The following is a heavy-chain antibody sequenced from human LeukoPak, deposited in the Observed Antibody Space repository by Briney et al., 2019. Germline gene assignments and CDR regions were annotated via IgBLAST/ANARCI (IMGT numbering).Heavy chain of an antibody. CDR1: GFTFSSYG. Sequence: GGSLRLSCAASGFTFSSYGMHWVRQAPGKGLEWVAFIRYDGSNKYYADSVKGRFTISRDNSKNTLYLQMNSLRAEDTAVYYCAKPRFEYSSARGSYFDYWGQGTLVTVSS. D-gene: IGHD6-19*01. CDR3: AKPRFEYSSARGSYFDY. CDR2: IRYDGSNK. V-gene: IGHV3-30*02. J-gene: IGHJ4*02.